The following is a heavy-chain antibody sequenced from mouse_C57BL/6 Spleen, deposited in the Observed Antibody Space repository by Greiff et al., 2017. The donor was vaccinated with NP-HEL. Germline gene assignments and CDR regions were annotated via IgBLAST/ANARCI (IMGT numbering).Heavy chain of an antibody. CDR1: GYTFTSYW. D-gene: IGHD1-1*01. CDR2: IDPNSGGT. CDR3: AREVLRTAGYDAMDY. Sequence: QVQLQQPGAELVKPGASVKLSCKASGYTFTSYWMHWVKQRPGRGLEWIGRIDPNSGGTKYNEKFKGKATLTVDKPSSTAYMQLSSLTSEDSAVYYCAREVLRTAGYDAMDYWGQGTSVTVSS. V-gene: IGHV1-72*01. J-gene: IGHJ4*01.